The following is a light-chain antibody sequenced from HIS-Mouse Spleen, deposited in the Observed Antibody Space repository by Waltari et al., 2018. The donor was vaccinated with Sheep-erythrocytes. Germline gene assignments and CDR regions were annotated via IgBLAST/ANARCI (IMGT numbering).Light chain of an antibody. Sequence: QSALTQPRSVSGSPGQSVTISCTGTSSDVGGYNYVSWYQQHPGKAPKLRINDVRKPHSGVPDRFSGSKSGNTSSLTLSGLQAEDEADYYCCSYAGSYNHVFAPGTKVTVL. CDR3: CSYAGSYNHV. V-gene: IGLV2-11*01. CDR2: DVR. CDR1: SSDVGGYNY. J-gene: IGLJ1*01.